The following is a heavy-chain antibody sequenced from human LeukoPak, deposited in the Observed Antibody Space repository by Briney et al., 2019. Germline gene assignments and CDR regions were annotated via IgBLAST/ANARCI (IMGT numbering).Heavy chain of an antibody. D-gene: IGHD6-13*01. CDR3: ASAAAGAYYWFDP. CDR2: IRSKHNHYAT. CDR1: GFTLTGSS. Sequence: PGGSLRLSCAASGFTLTGSSMHWVRQASGKGLEWVGRIRSKHNHYATSYGESVRGRFTISRDDSSNTAYLQMNSLKTEDTAVYFCASAAAGAYYWFDPWGQGTLVTVSS. J-gene: IGHJ5*02. V-gene: IGHV3-73*01.